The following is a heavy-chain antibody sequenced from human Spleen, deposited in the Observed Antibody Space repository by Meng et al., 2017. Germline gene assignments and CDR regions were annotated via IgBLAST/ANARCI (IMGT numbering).Heavy chain of an antibody. CDR2: ISTDGSFT. CDR1: GFTFSSYA. V-gene: IGHV3-30*04. Sequence: GESLKISCAASGFTFSSYAMHWVRQAPGKGLEWVAVISTDGSFTDCPDSVKGRFTISRDKSKNTLYLQMNSLRSDDTALYYCVRESYNTHMDVWGQGTTVTVSS. D-gene: IGHD3-3*01. J-gene: IGHJ6*02. CDR3: VRESYNTHMDV.